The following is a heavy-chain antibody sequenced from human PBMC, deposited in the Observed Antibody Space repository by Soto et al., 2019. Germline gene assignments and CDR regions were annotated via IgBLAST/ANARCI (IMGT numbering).Heavy chain of an antibody. J-gene: IGHJ5*02. CDR1: GYTFSTYG. CDR3: ARDWKGEEGFDP. V-gene: IGHV1-18*01. CDR2: IGADNGDT. Sequence: QVQLVQSGAEVKKPGASVKVSCKASGYTFSTYGFSWVRQAPGQGLEWMGWIGADNGDTNYAQNFQGRVTMTTDTSTTTSYMELRSLTSDDTAVYFCARDWKGEEGFDPWGQGTLSPSPQ. D-gene: IGHD1-1*01.